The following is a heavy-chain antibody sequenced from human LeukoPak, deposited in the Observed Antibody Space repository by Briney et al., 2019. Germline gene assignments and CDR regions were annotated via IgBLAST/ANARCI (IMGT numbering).Heavy chain of an antibody. V-gene: IGHV4-59*08. Sequence: SETLSLTCTVSGGSISSSYWSWIRQPPGKGLEWIGNVYFSGSTNYNPSLKSRVTISVDTSKNQFSLKLSSVTAADTAVYYCARAQGNYYGSGSYYNMLNWFDPWGQGTLVTVSS. CDR1: GGSISSSY. J-gene: IGHJ5*02. CDR2: VYFSGST. D-gene: IGHD3-10*01. CDR3: ARAQGNYYGSGSYYNMLNWFDP.